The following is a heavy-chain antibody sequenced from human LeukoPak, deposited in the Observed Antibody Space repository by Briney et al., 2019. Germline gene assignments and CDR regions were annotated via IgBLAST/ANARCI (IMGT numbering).Heavy chain of an antibody. CDR3: VKGGYYDSSGFPEYFQD. Sequence: GGSLRLSCSASGFPFSSYAMHWVRQAPGKGLEYVSTISSNGASTYYADSAKGRFTISRDNSKNTLYLQLSSLSAEDTAVYYCVKGGYYDSSGFPEYFQDWGQGTLVSASS. J-gene: IGHJ1*01. CDR2: ISSNGAST. D-gene: IGHD3-22*01. V-gene: IGHV3-64D*09. CDR1: GFPFSSYA.